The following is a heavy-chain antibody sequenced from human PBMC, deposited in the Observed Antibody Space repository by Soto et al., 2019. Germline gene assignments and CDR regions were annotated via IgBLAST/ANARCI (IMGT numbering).Heavy chain of an antibody. Sequence: KGLEWVSSISSSSSYIYYADSVKGRFTISRDNAKNSLYLQMNSLRAEDTAVYYCATSLQQRRPHDAFDIWGQGTTVTV. CDR2: ISSSSSYI. D-gene: IGHD1-1*01. V-gene: IGHV3-21*01. J-gene: IGHJ3*02. CDR3: ATSLQQRRPHDAFDI.